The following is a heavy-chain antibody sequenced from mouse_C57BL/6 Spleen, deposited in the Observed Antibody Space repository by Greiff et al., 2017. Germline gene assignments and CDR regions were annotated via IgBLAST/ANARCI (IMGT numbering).Heavy chain of an antibody. D-gene: IGHD1-1*01. V-gene: IGHV14-2*01. Sequence: EVKLVESGAELVKPGASVKLSCTASGFNIKDYYMHWVKQRTEQGLEWIGRIDPEDGETKYAPKFQGKATITADTSSNTAYLQLSSLTSEDTAVYYCAKYYGSGGYFDVWGTGTTVTVSS. CDR1: GFNIKDYY. CDR3: AKYYGSGGYFDV. J-gene: IGHJ1*03. CDR2: IDPEDGET.